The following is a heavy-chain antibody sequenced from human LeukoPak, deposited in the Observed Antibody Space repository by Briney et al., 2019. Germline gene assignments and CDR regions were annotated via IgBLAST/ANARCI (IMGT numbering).Heavy chain of an antibody. V-gene: IGHV4-61*02. CDR2: FHTRGST. J-gene: IGHJ5*02. CDR1: GGSISSSSYY. CDR3: ARVDGSCSGGSCPSGNWFDP. D-gene: IGHD2-15*01. Sequence: SETLSLTCAVYGGSISSSSYYWGWIRQPPGKGLEWIGRFHTRGSTNYNPSLKSRVIISVDTSKNQFSLKLNSVTAADTAVYYCARVDGSCSGGSCPSGNWFDPWGQGTLVTVSS.